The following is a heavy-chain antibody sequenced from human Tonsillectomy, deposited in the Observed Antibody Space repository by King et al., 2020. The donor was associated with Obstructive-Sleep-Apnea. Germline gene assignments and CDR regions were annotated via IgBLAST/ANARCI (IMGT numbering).Heavy chain of an antibody. V-gene: IGHV4-31*03. CDR1: GGSISSGGYY. CDR2: IYYSGST. D-gene: IGHD3-22*01. J-gene: IGHJ4*02. CDR3: ARTDSGYYQFDY. Sequence: QLQESGPGLVKPSQTLSLTCTVSGGSISSGGYYWSWIRQHPGKGLEWIGYIYYSGSTYYNPSLKSRVTISVDTFKNQFSLKLSSVTAADTAVYYCARTDSGYYQFDYWGQGTLVTVSS.